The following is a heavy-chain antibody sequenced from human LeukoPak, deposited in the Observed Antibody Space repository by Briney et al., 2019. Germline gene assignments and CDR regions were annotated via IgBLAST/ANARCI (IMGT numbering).Heavy chain of an antibody. CDR1: GGTFSSYE. CDR3: ARGPLLWFGELLHYFDY. V-gene: IGHV1-69*06. CDR2: IIPMFGTA. Sequence: GASVKVSCKASGGTFSSYEISWVRQAPGQGLEWMGGIIPMFGTAKYAQKFQGRVTITAGKSTSTAYMELSSLRSDDTAVYYCARGPLLWFGELLHYFDYWGQGTLVTVSS. D-gene: IGHD3-10*01. J-gene: IGHJ4*02.